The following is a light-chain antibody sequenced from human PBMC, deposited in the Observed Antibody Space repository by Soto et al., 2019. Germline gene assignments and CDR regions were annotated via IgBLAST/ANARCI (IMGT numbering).Light chain of an antibody. Sequence: QSVLTQPPSASGTPGQRVTISCSGSSSNIGSNYVYWYQQLPGTAPKLLIYRNNQRPSGVPDRFSGSKSGTSASLAIIGLRSEDEADYYCAAWDDSLSARYVFGTGTKVTVL. J-gene: IGLJ1*01. CDR3: AAWDDSLSARYV. CDR2: RNN. CDR1: SSNIGSNY. V-gene: IGLV1-47*01.